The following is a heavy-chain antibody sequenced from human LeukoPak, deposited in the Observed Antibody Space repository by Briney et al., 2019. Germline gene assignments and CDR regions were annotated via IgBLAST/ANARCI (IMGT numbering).Heavy chain of an antibody. D-gene: IGHD2-2*01. Sequence: SETLSLTCTVSGGSISSRSYYWGWIRQPPGKGLEWIGSISYSGSTYYNPSLKSRGTISADTSKNQFSLELSSVTAADTAVYYCARRCSSTSCYFDYWGQGTLVTVSS. J-gene: IGHJ4*02. CDR3: ARRCSSTSCYFDY. CDR2: ISYSGST. V-gene: IGHV4-39*01. CDR1: GGSISSRSYY.